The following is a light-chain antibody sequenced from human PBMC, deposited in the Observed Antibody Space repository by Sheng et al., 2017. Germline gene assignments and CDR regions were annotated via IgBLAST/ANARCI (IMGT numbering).Light chain of an antibody. CDR2: KTS. Sequence: DVQMTQSPSTLSASVGDRVIITCRASQNLNDWLAWYQKKPGKAPSLLIYKTSNLQSGVPSKFSGSGSGTEFTLTINGLQPEDFAEYFCQQYKVYPYTFGQGTKLDI. CDR1: QNLNDW. J-gene: IGKJ2*01. V-gene: IGKV1-5*03. CDR3: QQYKVYPYT.